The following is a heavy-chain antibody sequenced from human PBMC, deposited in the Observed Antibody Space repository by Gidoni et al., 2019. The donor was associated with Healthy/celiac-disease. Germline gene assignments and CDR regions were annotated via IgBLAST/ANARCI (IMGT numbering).Heavy chain of an antibody. D-gene: IGHD3-10*01. CDR1: GGSISSSSYY. CDR2: IYYSGST. V-gene: IGHV4-39*01. Sequence: QLQLQESGPGLVKPSETLSLTCTVSGGSISSSSYYWGWIRQPPGKGLEWIGSIYYSGSTYYNPSLKSRVTISVDTSKNQFSLKLSSVTAADTAVYYCASHHLSMVQGSRRYYYGMDVWGQGTTVTVSS. J-gene: IGHJ6*02. CDR3: ASHHLSMVQGSRRYYYGMDV.